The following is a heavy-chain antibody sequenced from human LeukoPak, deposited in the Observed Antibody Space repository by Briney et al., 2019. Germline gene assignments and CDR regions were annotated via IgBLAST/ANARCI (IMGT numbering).Heavy chain of an antibody. J-gene: IGHJ4*02. CDR2: ISTGGTSI. V-gene: IGHV3-48*01. CDR1: GFTFSFYS. Sequence: GGSLRLSCAASGFTFSFYSMNWVRQAPGKGLEWVSYISTGGTSIYYADSVKGRFTISRDNSKNTLYLQMNSLRAEDTAVYYCAKDLVATIYDYWGQGTLVTVSS. D-gene: IGHD5-12*01. CDR3: AKDLVATIYDY.